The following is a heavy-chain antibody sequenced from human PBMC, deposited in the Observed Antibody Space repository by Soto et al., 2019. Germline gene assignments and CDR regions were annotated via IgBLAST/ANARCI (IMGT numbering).Heavy chain of an antibody. CDR2: IWSDGSNK. D-gene: IGHD6-6*01. Sequence: QVQLVESGGGVVQPGRSLRLSCAASGFTFSSYGMHWVRQAPGKGLEWVAVIWSDGSNKYYADSVKGRFTISRDNSKNTLYRQMNSLRAEDTAVYYCASLGMGSSSRNYVDYWGQGTLVTVSS. J-gene: IGHJ4*02. V-gene: IGHV3-33*01. CDR3: ASLGMGSSSRNYVDY. CDR1: GFTFSSYG.